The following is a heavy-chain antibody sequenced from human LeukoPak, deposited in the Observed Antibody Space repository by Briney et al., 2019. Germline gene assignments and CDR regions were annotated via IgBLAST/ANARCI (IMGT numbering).Heavy chain of an antibody. D-gene: IGHD6-13*01. CDR2: INAGNGDT. Sequence: ASVKVSCKASGYSFTYYAINWVRQAPGQRPEWMGWINAGNGDTKYSQNYQGRVTLTRDTSASTAYMELSSLRSEDTAVYYCARDFEQQLVLDYWGQGTLVTVSS. J-gene: IGHJ4*02. CDR1: GYSFTYYA. CDR3: ARDFEQQLVLDY. V-gene: IGHV1-3*01.